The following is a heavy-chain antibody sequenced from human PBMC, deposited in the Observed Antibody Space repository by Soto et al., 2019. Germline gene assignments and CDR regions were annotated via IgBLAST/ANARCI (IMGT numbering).Heavy chain of an antibody. CDR3: ARTDGNWFDP. V-gene: IGHV1-24*01. CDR2: FDPEDGET. CDR1: GYTLTELS. Sequence: ASVKVSCKGSGYTLTELSMHWVRQAPGKGLEWMGGFDPEDGETNYAQKRQGRVTMTADTSTGTAYMELRSLRSDDTAVYYCARTDGNWFDPWGQGTLVTVSS. J-gene: IGHJ5*02.